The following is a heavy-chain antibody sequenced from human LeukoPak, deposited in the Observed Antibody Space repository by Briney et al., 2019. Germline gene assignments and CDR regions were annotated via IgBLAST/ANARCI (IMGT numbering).Heavy chain of an antibody. Sequence: ASVKVSCKASGYTFTSYDINWVRQATGQGLEWMGWMNPNSGNTAYAQKFQGRVTMTRNTSISTAYMELSSLRSEDTAVYYCARSRSMVRGVIGAYYYYYMDVWGKGTTVTISS. CDR3: ARSRSMVRGVIGAYYYYYMDV. V-gene: IGHV1-8*01. CDR2: MNPNSGNT. D-gene: IGHD3-10*01. J-gene: IGHJ6*03. CDR1: GYTFTSYD.